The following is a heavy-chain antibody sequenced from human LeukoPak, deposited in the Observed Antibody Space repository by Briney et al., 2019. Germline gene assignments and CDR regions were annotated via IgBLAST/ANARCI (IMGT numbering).Heavy chain of an antibody. CDR2: IYYSGST. D-gene: IGHD5-12*01. J-gene: IGHJ4*02. V-gene: IGHV4-31*03. Sequence: PSQTLSLTCTVSGGSISSGGYYWSWIRQHPGKGLEWIGYIYYSGSTYYNPSLKSRVTISVDTSKNQFSLKLSSVTAADTAVYYCARAIKFGKELDYWGQGTLVTVSS. CDR3: ARAIKFGKELDY. CDR1: GGSISSGGYY.